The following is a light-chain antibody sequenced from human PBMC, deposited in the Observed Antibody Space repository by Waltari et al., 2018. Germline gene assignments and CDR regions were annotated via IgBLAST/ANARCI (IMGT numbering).Light chain of an antibody. CDR2: DTN. CDR3: LLCYSDAVV. V-gene: IGLV7-46*01. Sequence: QAVLTQEPSLTVSPGGTVTLTCGSSTGAVTSGHYPYWFQQKPGQAPRTLIYDTNNKHSLTPARFSGSLLGGKAALTLSGAQPEDEAEYYCLLCYSDAVVFGGGTKLTVL. J-gene: IGLJ2*01. CDR1: TGAVTSGHY.